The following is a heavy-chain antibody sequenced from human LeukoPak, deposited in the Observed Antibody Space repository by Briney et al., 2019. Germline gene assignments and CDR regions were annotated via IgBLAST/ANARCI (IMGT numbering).Heavy chain of an antibody. CDR2: FFSSGNT. CDR1: GGSISGYS. Sequence: PSETLSLTCTVSGGSISGYSWSWIRQPPGKGLECIGYFFSSGNTNYKPSLKSRVTISVDTSKNQFSLKLSSVTAADTGVYYCARHATAAGRGYYYMDVWGKGTTVTVSS. J-gene: IGHJ6*03. V-gene: IGHV4-59*08. CDR3: ARHATAAGRGYYYMDV. D-gene: IGHD2-2*01.